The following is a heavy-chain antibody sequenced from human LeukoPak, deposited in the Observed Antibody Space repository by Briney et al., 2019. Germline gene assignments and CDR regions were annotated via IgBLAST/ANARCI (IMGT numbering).Heavy chain of an antibody. CDR2: ISGGGGTT. J-gene: IGHJ4*02. V-gene: IGHV3-23*01. Sequence: GGSLRLSCAASGFTFSSDAMSWVRQAPGKGLEWVSTISGGGGTTYYSDSVKGRFAISRDNSKNTLFLQMNSLRAEDTAIYYCARDVDELNSYYFDYWGQGTLVTVSS. CDR3: ARDVDELNSYYFDY. D-gene: IGHD1-1*01. CDR1: GFTFSSDA.